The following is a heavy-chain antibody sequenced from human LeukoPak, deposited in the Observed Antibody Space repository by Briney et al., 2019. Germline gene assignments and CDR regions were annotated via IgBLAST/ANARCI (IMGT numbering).Heavy chain of an antibody. CDR2: ISGYNGNT. CDR3: AGGSSGCPLW. J-gene: IGHJ4*02. CDR1: GYTFTTYN. D-gene: IGHD6-19*01. V-gene: IGHV1-18*01. Sequence: ASVKVSCKASGYTFTTYNINWVRQAPGQGLEWMGWISGYNGNTNYAQRLQGRVTMTTDTSTSTAYMELRSLRSDDTAVYYCAGGSSGCPLWWGQGTLVTVSS.